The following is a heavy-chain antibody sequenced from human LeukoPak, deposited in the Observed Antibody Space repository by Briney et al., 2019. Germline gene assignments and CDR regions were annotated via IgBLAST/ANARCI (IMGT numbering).Heavy chain of an antibody. Sequence: SETLSLTCTVSGVSISSYYWSWIRQPPGKGLEWIGYLFHSGSTNYNPSLKSRVTISVDTSKNQFSLKLSSVTAADTAVYYCARRRPHDAFDVWGQGTMVTVSS. J-gene: IGHJ3*01. CDR3: ARRRPHDAFDV. CDR2: LFHSGST. V-gene: IGHV4-59*01. CDR1: GVSISSYY.